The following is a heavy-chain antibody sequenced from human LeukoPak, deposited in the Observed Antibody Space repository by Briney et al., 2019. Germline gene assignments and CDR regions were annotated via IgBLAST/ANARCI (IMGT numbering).Heavy chain of an antibody. CDR1: GYTFASYG. V-gene: IGHV1-18*01. J-gene: IGHJ5*02. D-gene: IGHD4-17*01. CDR2: ISAYNGNT. CDR3: ARVGTDYGHNWFDP. Sequence: ASVKVSCKASGYTFASYGISWVRQAPGQGLEWMGWISAYNGNTNYAQKLQGRVTMTTDTSTSTAYMELRSLRSDDTAVYYCARVGTDYGHNWFDPWGQGTLVTVSS.